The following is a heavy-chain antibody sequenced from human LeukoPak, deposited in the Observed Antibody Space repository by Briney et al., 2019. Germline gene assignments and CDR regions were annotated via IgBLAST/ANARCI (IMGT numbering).Heavy chain of an antibody. CDR2: ITWNGGIT. CDR3: ARDGPVAGVELDQ. CDR1: GFPFDNYG. D-gene: IGHD6-19*01. J-gene: IGHJ4*02. V-gene: IGHV3-20*04. Sequence: GGSLRLSCAASGFPFDNYGMAWVRQAPGTGLGWVSGITWNGGITAYADSVKGRFTISRDNTKNSLYLQMNSLRSEDTALYYCARDGPVAGVELDQWGQGTLVTVSS.